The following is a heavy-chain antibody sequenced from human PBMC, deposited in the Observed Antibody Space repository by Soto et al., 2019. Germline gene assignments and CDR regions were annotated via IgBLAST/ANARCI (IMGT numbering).Heavy chain of an antibody. D-gene: IGHD2-15*01. CDR2: IYSGGST. J-gene: IGHJ5*02. Sequence: GGSLRLSCAASGFTVSSNYMSWVRQAPGKGLEWVSVIYSGGSTYYADSVKGRFTISRDNSKNTLYLQMNSLRAEDTAVYYCAGREKVGAATPQFVHPSRPFSWGQGTLVTVSS. CDR3: AGREKVGAATPQFVHPSRPFS. CDR1: GFTVSSNY. V-gene: IGHV3-66*01.